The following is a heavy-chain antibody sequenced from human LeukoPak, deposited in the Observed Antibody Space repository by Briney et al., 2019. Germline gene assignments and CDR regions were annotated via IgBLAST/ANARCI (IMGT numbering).Heavy chain of an antibody. D-gene: IGHD1-1*01. Sequence: SETLSLTCTVSGGSVSSGSYYWSWIRQPPGKGLEWIGYIYYSGSTNYNPSLKSRVTISVDTSKNQFSLKLSSVTAADTAVYYCARDTTGGFDPWGQGTLVTVSS. J-gene: IGHJ5*02. CDR1: GGSVSSGSYY. V-gene: IGHV4-61*01. CDR3: ARDTTGGFDP. CDR2: IYYSGST.